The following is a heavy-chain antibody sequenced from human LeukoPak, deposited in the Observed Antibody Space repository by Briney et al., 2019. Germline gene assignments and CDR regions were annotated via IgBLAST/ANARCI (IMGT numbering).Heavy chain of an antibody. Sequence: SETLSLTCAVSGGSISSGGYSWSWIRQPPGKGLEWIGYIYHSGSTYYNPSLKSRVTISVDRSKNQFSLKLSSVTAADTAVYYCARLRTTPYDYVWGSYRYYFDYWGQGTLVTVSS. CDR1: GGSISSGGYS. D-gene: IGHD3-16*02. J-gene: IGHJ4*02. CDR2: IYHSGST. V-gene: IGHV4-30-2*01. CDR3: ARLRTTPYDYVWGSYRYYFDY.